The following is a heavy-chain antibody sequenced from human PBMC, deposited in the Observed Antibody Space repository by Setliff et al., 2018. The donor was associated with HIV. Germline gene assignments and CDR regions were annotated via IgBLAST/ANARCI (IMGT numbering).Heavy chain of an antibody. Sequence: SVKVSCKASGGTFSSYAITWVRQAPGQGLEWMGGIIPLHGIANYIQKFQGRVTTTADKSTTTAYMELSSLRSEDTAVYYCARVAMLRGLRHSFDSWGQGTLVTVSS. V-gene: IGHV1-69*10. CDR3: ARVAMLRGLRHSFDS. CDR2: IIPLHGIA. CDR1: GGTFSSYA. D-gene: IGHD3-10*01. J-gene: IGHJ4*02.